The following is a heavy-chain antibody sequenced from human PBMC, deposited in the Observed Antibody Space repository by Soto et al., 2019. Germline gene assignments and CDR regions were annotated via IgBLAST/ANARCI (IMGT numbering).Heavy chain of an antibody. V-gene: IGHV3-73*01. CDR3: TSPAQPACCTNGVCYPPPDY. J-gene: IGHJ4*02. CDR2: IRSKAKSYAT. D-gene: IGHD2-8*01. CDR1: GFTFSGSA. Sequence: EVQLVESGGGLVQPGGSLKLSCAASGFTFSGSAMHWVRQASGKGLEWVGRIRSKAKSYATAYAASGKGRFTISRDDSKNTAYMQMNSLKTEDTAVYYCTSPAQPACCTNGVCYPPPDYWGQGTLVTVSS.